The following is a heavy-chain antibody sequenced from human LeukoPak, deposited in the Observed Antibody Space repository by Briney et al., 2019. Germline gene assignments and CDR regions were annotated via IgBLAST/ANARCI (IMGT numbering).Heavy chain of an antibody. CDR3: ARDGRITKWYAFDI. V-gene: IGHV3-21*01. CDR2: ISSSSSYI. J-gene: IGHJ3*02. CDR1: GFTFSSSG. D-gene: IGHD3-10*01. Sequence: GGSLRLSCAASGFTFSSSGMSWVRQAPGKGLEWVSSISSSSSYIYYADSVKGRFTISRDNAKNSLYLQMNSLRAEDTAVYYCARDGRITKWYAFDIWGQGTMVTVSS.